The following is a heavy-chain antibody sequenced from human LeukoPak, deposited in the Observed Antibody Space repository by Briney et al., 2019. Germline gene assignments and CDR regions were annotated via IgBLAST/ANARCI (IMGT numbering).Heavy chain of an antibody. J-gene: IGHJ4*02. CDR1: GGSISSYY. Sequence: PSETLSLTCTVSGGSISSYYWSWIRQPPGKGLEWIGYIYYSGSTNYNPSLKSRVTISVDTSKNQFSLKLSSVTAADTAAYYCARARADFATTIGRKKTFDYWGQGTLVTVSS. V-gene: IGHV4-59*12. CDR2: IYYSGST. D-gene: IGHD1-1*01. CDR3: ARARADFATTIGRKKTFDY.